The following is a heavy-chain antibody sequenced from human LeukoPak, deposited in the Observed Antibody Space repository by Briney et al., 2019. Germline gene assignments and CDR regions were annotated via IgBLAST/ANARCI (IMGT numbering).Heavy chain of an antibody. Sequence: LRLSCAASGFSFGSYAMTWVRQAPGKGLEWIGSISYSGSTYYNSSLKSRVTISVDTSRNHFSLKLSSVTAADTAVYYCARRRTRSPMDVWGKGTTVTVS. CDR2: ISYSGST. D-gene: IGHD1-7*01. CDR3: ARRRTRSPMDV. CDR1: GFSFGSYA. J-gene: IGHJ6*03. V-gene: IGHV4-30-2*03.